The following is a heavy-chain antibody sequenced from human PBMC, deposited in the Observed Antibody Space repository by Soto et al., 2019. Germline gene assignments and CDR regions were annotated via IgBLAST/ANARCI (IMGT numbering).Heavy chain of an antibody. J-gene: IGHJ4*02. CDR3: ARVRYFDWSNIDY. D-gene: IGHD3-9*01. V-gene: IGHV4-61*01. Sequence: SETLPLTCTVSGGSVSSGIYYWSWIRQPPGKGLEWIGYIYYSGSTNYNPSLKSRVTISVDTSKNQFSLKLSSVTAADTAVYYCARVRYFDWSNIDYWGQATLVTVSS. CDR2: IYYSGST. CDR1: GGSVSSGIYY.